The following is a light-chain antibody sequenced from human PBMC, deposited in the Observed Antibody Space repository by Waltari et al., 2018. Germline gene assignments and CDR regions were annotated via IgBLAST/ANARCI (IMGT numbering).Light chain of an antibody. CDR1: HSAVAASDS. Sequence: QSALTQPASVSGSPGQSITISYSGIHSAVAASDSVSWYQHHPGEAPQVIIYDVTNRPSGVSDRFSASKSANRAFLTISGLQPDDEGDYYCSSQTLDGVVLFGGGTKLTVL. CDR2: DVT. CDR3: SSQTLDGVVL. J-gene: IGLJ2*01. V-gene: IGLV2-14*03.